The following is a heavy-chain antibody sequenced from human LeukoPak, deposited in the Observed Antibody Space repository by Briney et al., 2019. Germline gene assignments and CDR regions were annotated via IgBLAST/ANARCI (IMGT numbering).Heavy chain of an antibody. J-gene: IGHJ4*02. CDR1: GFTFSSYA. CDR2: ISGSGGST. V-gene: IGHV3-23*01. CDR3: AKRADTDSSVYRQYYFEY. Sequence: SGGSLRLSCAASGFTFSSYAMSWVRQAPGKGLEWVSAISGSGGSTYYADSVKGRFTISRDNSKNTLYLQMNSLRAEDTAVYYCAKRADTDSSVYRQYYFEYWGQGTLVTVSS. D-gene: IGHD5-18*01.